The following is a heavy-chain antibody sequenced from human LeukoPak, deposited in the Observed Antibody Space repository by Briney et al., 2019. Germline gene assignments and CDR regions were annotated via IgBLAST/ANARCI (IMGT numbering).Heavy chain of an antibody. Sequence: PSETLSLTCTVSGGSVSTYYWDWIRQPPGKGLEWIGYIYHSGSTNYNPSLQSRVTISVDTSKNQFSLNLNSVTAADTAVYYCARGGAARLHFQNWGQGTLVTVSS. CDR1: GGSVSTYY. J-gene: IGHJ1*01. D-gene: IGHD6-6*01. CDR2: IYHSGST. CDR3: ARGGAARLHFQN. V-gene: IGHV4-59*02.